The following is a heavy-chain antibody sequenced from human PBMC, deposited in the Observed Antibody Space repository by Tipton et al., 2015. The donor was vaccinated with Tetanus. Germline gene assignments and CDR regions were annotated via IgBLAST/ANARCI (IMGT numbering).Heavy chain of an antibody. CDR1: GFLFSSYT. D-gene: IGHD6-6*01. Sequence: SLRLSCSVSGFLFSSYTMNWVRQAPGRGLEWVSSISSTTSYIYYSDSVKGRFTISRDNAKNSLYLQMNSLTADDTAVYFCASGSSLDYWDQGTLVTVSS. CDR2: ISSTTSYI. J-gene: IGHJ4*02. CDR3: ASGSSLDY. V-gene: IGHV3-21*01.